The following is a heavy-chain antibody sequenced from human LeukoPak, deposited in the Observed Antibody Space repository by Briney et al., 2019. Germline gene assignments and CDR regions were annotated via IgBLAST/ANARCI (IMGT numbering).Heavy chain of an antibody. Sequence: ASVKVSCKASGYTFTSYGISWVRQAPGQGLEWMGWISGYSGNTNYVQKFQGRVTMATDTSTSTVYMELRSLRSDDTAVYYCARDVATVVHQEWGQGTLVTVSS. D-gene: IGHD2-2*01. CDR3: ARDVATVVHQE. CDR2: ISGYSGNT. J-gene: IGHJ4*02. V-gene: IGHV1-18*01. CDR1: GYTFTSYG.